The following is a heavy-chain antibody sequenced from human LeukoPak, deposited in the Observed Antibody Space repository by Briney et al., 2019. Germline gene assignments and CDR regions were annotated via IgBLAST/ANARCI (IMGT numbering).Heavy chain of an antibody. J-gene: IGHJ4*02. CDR1: GFTFSSYA. D-gene: IGHD6-19*01. CDR2: ISGSGGST. Sequence: GGSLRLSCAASGFTFSSYAMSWVRQAPGKGLEWVSAISGSGGSTYYADSVKGRFTISRDNSKNTLYLQMNSLRAEDTAVYYYAKALGIAVAGRGDYWGQGTLVTVSS. CDR3: AKALGIAVAGRGDY. V-gene: IGHV3-23*01.